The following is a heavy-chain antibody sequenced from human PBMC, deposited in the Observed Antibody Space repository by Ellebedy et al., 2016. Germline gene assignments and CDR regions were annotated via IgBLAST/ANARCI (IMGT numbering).Heavy chain of an antibody. D-gene: IGHD2-8*01. CDR1: GGSFSGYY. J-gene: IGHJ4*02. Sequence: SETLSLXXAVYGGSFSGYYWSRIRQPPGKGLEWIGEINHSGSTNYNPSLKSRVTISVDTSKNQFSLKLSSVTAADTAVYYCARRFGVRTHFDYWGQGTLVTVSS. V-gene: IGHV4-34*01. CDR2: INHSGST. CDR3: ARRFGVRTHFDY.